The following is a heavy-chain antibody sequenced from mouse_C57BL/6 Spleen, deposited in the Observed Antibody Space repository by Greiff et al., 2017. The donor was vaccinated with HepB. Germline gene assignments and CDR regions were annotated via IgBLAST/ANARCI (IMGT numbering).Heavy chain of an antibody. J-gene: IGHJ3*01. D-gene: IGHD2-4*01. CDR2: INPSTGGT. V-gene: IGHV1-42*01. CDR1: GYSFTGYY. Sequence: VQLQQSGPELVKPGASVKISCKASGYSFTGYYMNWVKQSPEKSLEWIGEINPSTGGTTYNQKFKAKATLTVDKSSSTAYMQLKSLTSEDSAVYYCARKNYYEYDRAWFAYWGQGTLVTVSA. CDR3: ARKNYYEYDRAWFAY.